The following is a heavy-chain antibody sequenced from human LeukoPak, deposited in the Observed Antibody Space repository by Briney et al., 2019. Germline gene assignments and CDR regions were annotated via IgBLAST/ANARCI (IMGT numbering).Heavy chain of an antibody. Sequence: GGSLRLSCAASGFTISSYAMSWVRQAPGKGLEWVSAISGSGGSTYYADSVKGRFTISRDNSKNTLYLQMNSLRAEDTAVYYCAKETNYYDSSGYYLDYWGQGTLVTVSS. CDR2: ISGSGGST. CDR1: GFTISSYA. V-gene: IGHV3-23*01. CDR3: AKETNYYDSSGYYLDY. J-gene: IGHJ4*02. D-gene: IGHD3-22*01.